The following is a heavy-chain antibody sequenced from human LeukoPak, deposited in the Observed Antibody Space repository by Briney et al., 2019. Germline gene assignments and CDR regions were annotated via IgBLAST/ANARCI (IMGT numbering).Heavy chain of an antibody. Sequence: PSETLSLICAVSGYSISSGYYWGWIRQPPGKGLEWIGSIYHSGSTYYNPSLKSRVTISVDTSKNQFSLKLSSVTAADTAVYYCAKGLVTHAGDWGQGTLVTVSS. V-gene: IGHV4-38-2*01. D-gene: IGHD7-27*01. CDR2: IYHSGST. CDR1: GYSISSGYY. J-gene: IGHJ4*02. CDR3: AKGLVTHAGD.